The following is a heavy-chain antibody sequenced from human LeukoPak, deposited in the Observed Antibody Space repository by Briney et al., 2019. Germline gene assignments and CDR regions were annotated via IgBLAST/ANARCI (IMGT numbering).Heavy chain of an antibody. CDR3: ARDLGSSSDL. CDR2: IYSGGST. J-gene: IGHJ5*02. CDR1: GFTVSSNY. Sequence: SGGSLRLSCAASGFTVSSNYMTWVRQAPGKGLEWVSVIYSGGSTYYADSVKGRFTISRDNSKNTVYLQMSSLRAEDTAVYYCARDLGSSSDLWGQGTLVTVSS. D-gene: IGHD6-13*01. V-gene: IGHV3-53*01.